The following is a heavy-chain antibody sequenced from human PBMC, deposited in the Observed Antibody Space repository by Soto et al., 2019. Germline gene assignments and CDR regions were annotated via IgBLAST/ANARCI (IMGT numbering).Heavy chain of an antibody. Sequence: GGSLRLSCAASGFTFSSYWMHWVRQAPGKGLVWVSRINSDGSSTSYADSVKGRFTISRDNAKNTLYLQMNSLRAEDTAVYYCARGYCSGGSCSGYYMDVWGKGTTVTVS. CDR2: INSDGSST. CDR3: ARGYCSGGSCSGYYMDV. CDR1: GFTFSSYW. V-gene: IGHV3-74*01. J-gene: IGHJ6*03. D-gene: IGHD2-15*01.